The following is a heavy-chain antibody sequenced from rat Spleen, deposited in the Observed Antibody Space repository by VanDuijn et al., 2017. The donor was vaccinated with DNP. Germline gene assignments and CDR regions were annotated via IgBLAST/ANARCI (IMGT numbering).Heavy chain of an antibody. V-gene: IGHV5-22*01. CDR1: GFTFSDYY. CDR2: IGSAAYAP. D-gene: IGHD4-3*01. CDR3: IRWNSGHFDY. J-gene: IGHJ2*01. Sequence: EVQLVESGGDLVQPGRSLKLFCAASGFTFSDYYMAWVRQAPTKDLEWVAYIGSAAYAPYYRDSVKGRFAISRDNAKSTLYLQMNSLRSEDMATYYCIRWNSGHFDYWGQGVMVTVSS.